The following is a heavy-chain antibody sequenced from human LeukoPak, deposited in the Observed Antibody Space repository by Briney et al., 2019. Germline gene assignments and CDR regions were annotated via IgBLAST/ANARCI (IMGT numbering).Heavy chain of an antibody. J-gene: IGHJ4*02. CDR3: AKDLLGYSYEYTLDY. V-gene: IGHV3-30*02. D-gene: IGHD5-18*01. Sequence: GGSLRLSCTASGFTFSSYGMQWVRQAPGKGLEWVACIRYDENKKYYADSVKGRFTISRDNSENTLYLQMNSLRAEDTAVYYCAKDLLGYSYEYTLDYWGQGTLATVSS. CDR1: GFTFSSYG. CDR2: IRYDENKK.